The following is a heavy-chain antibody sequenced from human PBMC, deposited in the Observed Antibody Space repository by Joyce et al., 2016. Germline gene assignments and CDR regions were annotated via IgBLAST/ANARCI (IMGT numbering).Heavy chain of an antibody. CDR2: ISGSSSTT. CDR3: TRDSLIVVDSFDY. J-gene: IGHJ4*02. D-gene: IGHD3-22*01. Sequence: EVQLVESGGGLTQPGGSLRLSCVASGFSFSIYSMSWVRQAPGKGLDWVAYISGSSSTTDYADSVKGRFTISRDNGKNSLFLQMNSLRDEDTAVYYCTRDSLIVVDSFDYWGQGTPVTVSS. CDR1: GFSFSIYS. V-gene: IGHV3-48*02.